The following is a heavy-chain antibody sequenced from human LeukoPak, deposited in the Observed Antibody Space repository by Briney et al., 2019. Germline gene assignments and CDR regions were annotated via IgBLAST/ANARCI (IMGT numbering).Heavy chain of an antibody. CDR3: AHYDSSSYHAFDI. CDR2: INSDGSSR. V-gene: IGHV3-74*01. Sequence: GGSLRLSCAASGFTFSSYWMHWVRQAPGKGLVWVSRINSDGSSRSYADSVKVRFTISRDNAKNTLYLQMNSLRAEDTAVYYCAHYDSSSYHAFDIWGQGTMVTVSS. CDR1: GFTFSSYW. J-gene: IGHJ3*02. D-gene: IGHD3-22*01.